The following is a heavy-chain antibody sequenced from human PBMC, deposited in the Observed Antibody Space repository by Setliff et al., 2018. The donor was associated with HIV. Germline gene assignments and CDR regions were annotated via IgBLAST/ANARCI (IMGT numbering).Heavy chain of an antibody. CDR2: IDPSDGST. CDR1: GYTFTNHF. D-gene: IGHD3-16*01. V-gene: IGHV1-46*01. CDR3: ARAVAPKNVRGEYYFDY. J-gene: IGHJ4*02. Sequence: GASVKVSCKAFGYTFTNHFMHWVRQAPGQGLEWMGIIDPSDGSTIFAQQFQGRLNMPRDTSTSTVYLELSSLRSEDTAVYYCARAVAPKNVRGEYYFDYWGQGTLVTVSS.